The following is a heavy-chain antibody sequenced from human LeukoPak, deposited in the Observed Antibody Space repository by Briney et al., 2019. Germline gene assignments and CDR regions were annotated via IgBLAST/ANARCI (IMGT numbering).Heavy chain of an antibody. D-gene: IGHD2-2*01. CDR2: INHSGST. Sequence: SETLSLTCAVYGGSFSGYHWSWIRQPPGKGLEWIGEINHSGSTNYNPSLKSRVTISVDTSKNQFSLKLSSVTAADTAVYYCARGFVVVPAARYYYYGMDVWGQGTTVTVSS. J-gene: IGHJ6*02. V-gene: IGHV4-34*01. CDR1: GGSFSGYH. CDR3: ARGFVVVPAARYYYYGMDV.